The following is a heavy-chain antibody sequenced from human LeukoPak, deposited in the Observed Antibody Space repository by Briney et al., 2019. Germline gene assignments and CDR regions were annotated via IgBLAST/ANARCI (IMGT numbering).Heavy chain of an antibody. Sequence: VASVKVSCKASGYTFSGYYIHWVRQAPGQGLEWMGWINPNSGGTNYAQKFQGRLTLTRDTSINTAYMDLSRLISDDTAMYYCATCGGYNWNIAGEDFDYWGQGTLVTVSS. J-gene: IGHJ4*02. CDR2: INPNSGGT. CDR1: GYTFSGYY. V-gene: IGHV1-2*02. D-gene: IGHD1/OR15-1a*01. CDR3: ATCGGYNWNIAGEDFDY.